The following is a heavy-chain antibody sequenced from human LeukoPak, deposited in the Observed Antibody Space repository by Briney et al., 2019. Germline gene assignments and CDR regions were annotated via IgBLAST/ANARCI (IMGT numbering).Heavy chain of an antibody. V-gene: IGHV3-23*01. CDR3: ANNGSSERMGGFDY. D-gene: IGHD3-16*01. J-gene: IGHJ4*02. CDR1: RFTFSSYA. CDR2: ISGSGGST. Sequence: PGGSLRHSCAASRFTFSSYAMSWVRPAPGKGLEWVSAISGSGGSTYYADSVKGRFTIYSDNSKNTLYLQMNSLRAEDTAVYYCANNGSSERMGGFDYWGQGTLVTVSS.